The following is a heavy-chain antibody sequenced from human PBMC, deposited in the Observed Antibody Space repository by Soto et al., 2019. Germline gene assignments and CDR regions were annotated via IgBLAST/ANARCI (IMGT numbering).Heavy chain of an antibody. CDR2: VHYSGSA. Sequence: SETLSLTCSVSGGSISTSSYFWGWIHQPPGKGLEWVGAVHYSGSANYRSSLQSRVTISVDTSQNQFSLRLRSVTAADTAVYYCARHRWGSGSYSGLLDFWGQGALVTVSS. V-gene: IGHV4-39*01. J-gene: IGHJ4*02. CDR1: GGSISTSSYF. D-gene: IGHD3-10*01. CDR3: ARHRWGSGSYSGLLDF.